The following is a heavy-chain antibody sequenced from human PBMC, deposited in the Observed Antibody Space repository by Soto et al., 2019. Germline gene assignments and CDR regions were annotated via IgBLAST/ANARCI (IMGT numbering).Heavy chain of an antibody. CDR1: GFTVSSYG. J-gene: IGHJ4*02. CDR3: ARGSSGYEHLDY. CDR2: IWYDGSNK. D-gene: IGHD5-12*01. V-gene: IGHV3-33*01. Sequence: PGGSLRLSCAASGFTVSSYGMHWVRQAPGKGLEWVAVIWYDGSNKYYADSVKGRFTISRDNSKNTLYLQMNSLRAEDTAGSQCARGSSGYEHLDYWGQGTLVTVYS.